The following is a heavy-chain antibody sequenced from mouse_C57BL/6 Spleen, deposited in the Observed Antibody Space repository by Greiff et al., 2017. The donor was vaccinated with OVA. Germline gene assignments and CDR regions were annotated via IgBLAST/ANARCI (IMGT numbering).Heavy chain of an antibody. D-gene: IGHD2-3*01. CDR2: IDPSDSET. CDR3: ARGDGSPWFAY. CDR1: GYTFTSYW. J-gene: IGHJ2*01. Sequence: QVQLQQPGAELVRPGSSVKLSCKASGYTFTSYWMHWVKQRPIQGLEWIGNIDPSDSETHYNQKFKDKATLTVDKSSSTAYMQLSSLTSEDSAVYYCARGDGSPWFAYWGQGTTLTVSS. V-gene: IGHV1-52*01.